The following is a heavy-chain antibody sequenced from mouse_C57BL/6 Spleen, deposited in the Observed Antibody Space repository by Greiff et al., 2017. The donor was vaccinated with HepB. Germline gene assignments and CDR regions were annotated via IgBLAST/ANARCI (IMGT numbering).Heavy chain of an antibody. V-gene: IGHV1-7*01. CDR3: ARSREDCDQGGGLAY. D-gene: IGHD2-13*01. Sequence: VQLQQSGAELAKPGASVKLSCKASGYTFTSYWMHWVKQRPGQGLEWIGYINPSSGYTKYNQKFKDKATLTADKSSSTAYMQLSSLTYEDSAVYYCARSREDCDQGGGLAYWGQRTLVTVSA. J-gene: IGHJ3*01. CDR2: INPSSGYT. CDR1: GYTFTSYW.